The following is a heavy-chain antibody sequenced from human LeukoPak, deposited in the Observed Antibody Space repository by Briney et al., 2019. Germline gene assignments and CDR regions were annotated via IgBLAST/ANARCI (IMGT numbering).Heavy chain of an antibody. Sequence: SETLSLTCTVSGGSISSHYWSWIRQPPGKGLEWIGYIYYSGSTNYNPSLESRVTISVDTSKNQFSLKLSSVTAADTAVYYCARERGSSLFNAFDIWGQGTMVTVSS. CDR3: ARERGSSLFNAFDI. J-gene: IGHJ3*02. CDR2: IYYSGST. CDR1: GGSISSHY. D-gene: IGHD6-13*01. V-gene: IGHV4-59*11.